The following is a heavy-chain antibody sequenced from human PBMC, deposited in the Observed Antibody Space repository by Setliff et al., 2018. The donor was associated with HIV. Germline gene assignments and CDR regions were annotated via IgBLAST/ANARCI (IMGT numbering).Heavy chain of an antibody. J-gene: IGHJ3*02. V-gene: IGHV4-59*01. D-gene: IGHD5-18*01. CDR2: IFYSGST. CDR1: GGSFSTYY. Sequence: PSETLSLTCTVSGGSFSTYYWSWIRQPPGKGLEWIGYIFYSGSTNYNPSLKSRVTISVDSSKNQFSLNLTSVTPADPAVYYCARSNSIKGYSYGPDAFDIWGQGTMVTVSS. CDR3: ARSNSIKGYSYGPDAFDI.